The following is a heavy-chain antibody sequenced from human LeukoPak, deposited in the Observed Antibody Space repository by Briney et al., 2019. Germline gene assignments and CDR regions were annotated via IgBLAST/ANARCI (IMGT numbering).Heavy chain of an antibody. CDR3: ARGSCSGGSCPRGFDP. Sequence: PGGSLRLSCAASGFTFSSYWMHWVRQAPGKGLVWVSRINSDGSSTNYADSVKGRFTISRDNAKNTLYLQMISLRVEDTAVYYCARGSCSGGSCPRGFDPWGQGTLVTVSS. V-gene: IGHV3-74*01. CDR1: GFTFSSYW. D-gene: IGHD2-15*01. CDR2: INSDGSST. J-gene: IGHJ5*02.